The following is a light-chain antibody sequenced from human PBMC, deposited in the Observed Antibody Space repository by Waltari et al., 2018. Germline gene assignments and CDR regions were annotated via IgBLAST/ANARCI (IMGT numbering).Light chain of an antibody. J-gene: IGLJ1*01. V-gene: IGLV1-47*01. CDR3: AAWDDSLSGNV. CDR2: RNN. CDR1: SSNIGTHY. Sequence: QSVLTQPPSASGTPGQTVTISCSGGSSNIGTHYVHWYQQLPGTAPKLLIFRNNQRPSGVPDRFSGSKSGTSASLAISGLRSEDEADYYCAAWDDSLSGNVFGTGTKVTAL.